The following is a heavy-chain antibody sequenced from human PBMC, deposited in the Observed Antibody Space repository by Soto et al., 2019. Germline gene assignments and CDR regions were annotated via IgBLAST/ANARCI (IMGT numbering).Heavy chain of an antibody. CDR1: GFTFSSYA. D-gene: IGHD3-22*01. CDR3: AKGDYDSGGYGYGAFDI. Sequence: PGGSLRLSCAASGFTFSSYAMSWVRQAPGKGLEWVSAISGSGGSTYYADSVKGRFTITRDNSKNTLYLQMNSLRAEDTAVYYCAKGDYDSGGYGYGAFDIWGQGTMVTVS. J-gene: IGHJ3*02. CDR2: ISGSGGST. V-gene: IGHV3-23*01.